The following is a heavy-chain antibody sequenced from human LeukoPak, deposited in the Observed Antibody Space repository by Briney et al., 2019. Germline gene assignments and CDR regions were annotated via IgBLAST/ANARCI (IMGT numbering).Heavy chain of an antibody. V-gene: IGHV3-30*03. CDR3: ARDLGTTNYYFDY. CDR1: GFTFSSYG. Sequence: PGGSLRLSCAASGFTFSSYGMHWVRQAPGKGLEWVAVISYDGSNKYYADSVEGRFTISRDDSKNTVFLQMNSLRAEDTAVYYCARDLGTTNYYFDYWGQGTLVTVSS. CDR2: ISYDGSNK. J-gene: IGHJ4*02. D-gene: IGHD1-26*01.